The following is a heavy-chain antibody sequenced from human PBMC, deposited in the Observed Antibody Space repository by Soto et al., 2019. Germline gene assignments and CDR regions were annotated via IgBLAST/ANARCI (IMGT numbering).Heavy chain of an antibody. J-gene: IGHJ4*02. CDR1: EYCISKSS. D-gene: IGHD2-15*01. V-gene: IGHV3-15*01. CDR3: ARDRGAGYFDY. CDR2: IKSKTDGGTT. Sequence: AAVEYCISKSSTYRVIKAPGKGLEWVGRIKSKTDGGTTDYAAPVKGRFTISRDDSKNTLYLQMNSLKTEDTAVYYCARDRGAGYFDYWGQGIMVTVSS.